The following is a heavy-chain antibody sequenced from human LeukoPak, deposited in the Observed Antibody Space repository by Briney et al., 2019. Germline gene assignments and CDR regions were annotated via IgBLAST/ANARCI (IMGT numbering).Heavy chain of an antibody. J-gene: IGHJ3*02. CDR1: GYTFTSYG. Sequence: ASVKVSCKASGYTFTSYGISWVRQAPGQGLEWMGWISAYNGNTNYAQKLQGRVTMTTDASTSTAYMELRSLGSDDTAVHYCARGRSGWSNDAFDIWGQGTMVTVSS. CDR3: ARGRSGWSNDAFDI. D-gene: IGHD6-19*01. V-gene: IGHV1-18*01. CDR2: ISAYNGNT.